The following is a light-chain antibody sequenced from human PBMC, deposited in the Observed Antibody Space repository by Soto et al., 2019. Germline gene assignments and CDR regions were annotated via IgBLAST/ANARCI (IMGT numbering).Light chain of an antibody. Sequence: QSALTQPPSASGSPGQSVTISCTGTSSDVGGYNYVSWYQQHLGKAPKLMIYEVTNRPSGVPDRFSGSKSGNTASLTVSGLQAEDEADYYCTSHAGINNVVFGGGTKLTVL. CDR1: SSDVGGYNY. CDR3: TSHAGINNVV. CDR2: EVT. J-gene: IGLJ2*01. V-gene: IGLV2-8*01.